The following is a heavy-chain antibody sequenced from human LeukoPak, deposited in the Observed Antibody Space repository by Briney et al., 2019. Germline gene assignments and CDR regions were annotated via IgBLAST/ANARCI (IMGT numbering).Heavy chain of an antibody. D-gene: IGHD3-22*01. J-gene: IGHJ4*02. V-gene: IGHV3-20*04. CDR2: INWNGDST. CDR1: GFTVSSNY. CDR3: VKLEYYFDSTGYLDS. Sequence: GGSLRLSCAASGFTVSSNYMSWVRQAPGKGLEWVSTINWNGDSTTYADSVKGRFTISRDNAKNSLYLQMNSLRDEDTAFYYCVKLEYYFDSTGYLDSWGQGSLVTVSS.